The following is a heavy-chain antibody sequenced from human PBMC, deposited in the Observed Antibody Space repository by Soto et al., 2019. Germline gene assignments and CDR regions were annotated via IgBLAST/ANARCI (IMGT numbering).Heavy chain of an antibody. V-gene: IGHV1-18*04. Sequence: GASVNVSCKASCYTFTNYGISWVRQAPGQGLEWMGWISAYHGNTNYAQKLQGRVTMTTDTSTSTAYMELRSLRSDDTAVYYCARGPGRPFDYWGQGNLVTVSS. CDR2: ISAYHGNT. CDR3: ARGPGRPFDY. CDR1: CYTFTNYG. J-gene: IGHJ4*02.